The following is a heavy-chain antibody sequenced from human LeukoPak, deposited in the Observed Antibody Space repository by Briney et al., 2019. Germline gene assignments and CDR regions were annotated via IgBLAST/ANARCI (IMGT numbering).Heavy chain of an antibody. J-gene: IGHJ4*02. D-gene: IGHD3-3*01. Sequence: PGGSLRLSCAASGFTFSSYGMNWVRQAPGKGLEWVSSISSRSSYIYYADSVKGRFTISRDNAKNSLYLELHSLRAEDTAVYYCARQYYDIWSGYYTADYYFDYWGQGTLSPSPQ. V-gene: IGHV3-21*06. CDR1: GFTFSSYG. CDR3: ARQYYDIWSGYYTADYYFDY. CDR2: ISSRSSYI.